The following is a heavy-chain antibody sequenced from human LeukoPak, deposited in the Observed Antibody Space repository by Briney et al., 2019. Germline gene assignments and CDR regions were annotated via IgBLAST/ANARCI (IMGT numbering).Heavy chain of an antibody. CDR3: AKDGNPGSGWHSHPRHDMDV. CDR1: GFTFSSYA. CDR2: ISGSGGST. V-gene: IGHV3-23*01. D-gene: IGHD6-19*01. Sequence: GGSLRLSCAASGFTFSSYAMSWVRQAPGMGLEWVSAISGSGGSTYYADSVKGRFTISRDNSKNTLYLQMDSLRAEDTAVYYCAKDGNPGSGWHSHPRHDMDVWGQGTTVTVSS. J-gene: IGHJ6*02.